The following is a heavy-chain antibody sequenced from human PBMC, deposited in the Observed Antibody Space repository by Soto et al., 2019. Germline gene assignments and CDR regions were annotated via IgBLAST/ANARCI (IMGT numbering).Heavy chain of an antibody. J-gene: IGHJ5*02. Sequence: EVQVVESGGGLVNPGGSLRLSCSFTFSMYSMNWVRQAPGKGLEWVASIRSGGIYIKYADSVKGRFTISRDNAKNSVSLQMNSLKVEDTAVYYCTRDQGGSYDSWFDPWGQGTQVIVSS. CDR3: TRDQGGSYDSWFDP. D-gene: IGHD1-26*01. CDR2: IRSGGIYI. V-gene: IGHV3-21*06. CDR1: FTFSMYS.